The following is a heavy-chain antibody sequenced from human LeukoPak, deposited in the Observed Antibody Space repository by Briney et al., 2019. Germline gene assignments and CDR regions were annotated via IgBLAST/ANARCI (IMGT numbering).Heavy chain of an antibody. D-gene: IGHD2-2*02. CDR3: ARDLVVVPAAIGNWFDP. CDR1: GGTFSSYA. V-gene: IGHV1-2*06. J-gene: IGHJ5*02. CDR2: INPNSGGT. Sequence: ASVKVSCKASGGTFSSYAISWVRQAPGQGLEWMGRINPNSGGTNYAQKFQGRVTMTRDTSTSTVYMELSSLRSEDTAVYYCARDLVVVPAAIGNWFDPWGQGTLVTVSS.